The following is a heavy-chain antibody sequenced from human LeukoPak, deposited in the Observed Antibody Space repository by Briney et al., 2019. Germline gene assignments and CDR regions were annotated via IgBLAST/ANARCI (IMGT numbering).Heavy chain of an antibody. CDR1: GYTFTGYY. V-gene: IGHV1-2*02. CDR3: ARGLISSGWYPCWYFDL. Sequence: ASVKVSCKASGYTFTGYYMHWVRQAPGQGLEWMGWINPNSGGTNYAQKFQGRVTMTRDTSISTAYMELSRLRSDDTAVYYCARGLISSGWYPCWYFDLWGRGTLVTVSS. J-gene: IGHJ2*01. CDR2: INPNSGGT. D-gene: IGHD6-19*01.